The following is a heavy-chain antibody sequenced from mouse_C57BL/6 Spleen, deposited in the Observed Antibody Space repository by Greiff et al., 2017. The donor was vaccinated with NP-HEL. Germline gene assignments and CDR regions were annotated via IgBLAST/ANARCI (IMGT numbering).Heavy chain of an antibody. CDR2: SRNRANDYTT. CDR1: GFTFSDFY. CDR3: ARDGLTHGGFAY. Sequence: EVKVVESGGGLVQSGRSLRLSCATSGFTFSDFYMEWVRQAPGKGLEWIAASRNRANDYTTEYSASVKGRFIVSRDTSQSILYLQMNDLRAEDTAIYFCARDGLTHGGFAYWGQGTLVTVSA. V-gene: IGHV7-1*01. J-gene: IGHJ3*01. D-gene: IGHD4-1*01.